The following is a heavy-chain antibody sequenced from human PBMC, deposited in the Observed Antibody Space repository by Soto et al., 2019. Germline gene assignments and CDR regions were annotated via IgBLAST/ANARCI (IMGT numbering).Heavy chain of an antibody. V-gene: IGHV1-18*04. CDR1: GYTFTNHG. CDR3: ARDFYPVAYFFDY. CDR2: VSGYNDKT. J-gene: IGHJ4*02. D-gene: IGHD2-21*01. Sequence: ASVKVSCKASGYTFTNHGISWVRQAPGQGLEWVGWVSGYNDKTMSAQKFKGRVTMTTDTSTSTAYMELRSLRSDDTAVYYCARDFYPVAYFFDYWGQGTLVTVSS.